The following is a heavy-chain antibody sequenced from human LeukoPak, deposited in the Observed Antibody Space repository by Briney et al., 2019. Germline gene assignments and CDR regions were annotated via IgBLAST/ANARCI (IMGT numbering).Heavy chain of an antibody. CDR2: INTDGSST. CDR3: ATGSGLWSPDY. CDR1: GFTFSSYW. D-gene: IGHD5-18*01. Sequence: GGSLRLSCAASGFTFSSYWMHWVRQAAGKGLVWVSRINTDGSSTSYADSVKGRFTISRDNAKNRLYVQMNSLRAEDTAVYYCATGSGLWSPDYWGQGTLVTVSS. V-gene: IGHV3-74*01. J-gene: IGHJ4*02.